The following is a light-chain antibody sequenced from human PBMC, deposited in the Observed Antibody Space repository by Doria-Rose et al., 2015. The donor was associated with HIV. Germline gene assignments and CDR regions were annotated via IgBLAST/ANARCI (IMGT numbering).Light chain of an antibody. CDR2: WAS. Sequence: DIQMTQSPESLGMSLGERATLNCKSNQSLLYTSKNYLAWYQQKPGQHAKLLIYWASTRQSGFPARFSGSGSGTDFTLTISSLEAEDVAVYYCQQYYDTPSFGPGTTVDIK. J-gene: IGKJ3*01. V-gene: IGKV4-1*01. CDR1: QSLLYTSKNY. CDR3: QQYYDTPS.